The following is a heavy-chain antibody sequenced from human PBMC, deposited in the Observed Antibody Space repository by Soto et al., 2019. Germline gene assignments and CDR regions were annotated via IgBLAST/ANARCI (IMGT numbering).Heavy chain of an antibody. V-gene: IGHV4-34*02. CDR1: GGSFSDFY. D-gene: IGHD2-15*01. J-gene: IGHJ4*02. CDR2: INHIGYT. Sequence: QVQLQQWGAGLSKPSETISLTCADSGGSFSDFYWTWIRQLPGKGLEWIGEINHIGYTNYNPSLESRVAISVDTSKNQFSLNLRSVTAADTAVYYCGPRGAVAPRGYWGQGTLVTVSS. CDR3: GPRGAVAPRGY.